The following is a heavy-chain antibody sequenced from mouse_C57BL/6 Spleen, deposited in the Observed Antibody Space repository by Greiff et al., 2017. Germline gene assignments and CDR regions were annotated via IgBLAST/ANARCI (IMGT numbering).Heavy chain of an antibody. CDR3: AREAYGSFDY. D-gene: IGHD2-1*01. J-gene: IGHJ2*01. CDR1: GFTFSDYY. CDR2: INYDGSST. V-gene: IGHV5-16*01. Sequence: EVQVVESEGGLVQPGSSMKLSCTASGFTFSDYYMAWVRQVPEKGLEWVANINYDGSSTYYLDSLKSRFIISRDNAKNILYLQMSSLKSEDTATYYCAREAYGSFDYWGQGTTLTVSS.